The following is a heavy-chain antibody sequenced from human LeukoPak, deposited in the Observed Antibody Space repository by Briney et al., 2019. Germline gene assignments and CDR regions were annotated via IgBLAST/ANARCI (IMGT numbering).Heavy chain of an antibody. D-gene: IGHD3-16*01. CDR1: GGSISSGGYC. J-gene: IGHJ4*02. CDR2: IYYSGST. V-gene: IGHV4-31*01. Sequence: PSQTLSLTCLVSGGSISSGGYCWLWIRQHPGKGLEWIGYIYYSGSTYYNPSLKSLVTISVDTSKTQFSLKLSSVTGGVTAVYYWARGGPRGDPFLDYWGQGTLVSVSS. CDR3: ARGGPRGDPFLDY.